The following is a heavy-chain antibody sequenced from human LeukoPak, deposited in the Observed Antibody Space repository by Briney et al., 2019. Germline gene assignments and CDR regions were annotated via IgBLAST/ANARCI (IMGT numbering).Heavy chain of an antibody. CDR3: ARDKKIVPGGAFDI. Sequence: ASVKVSCKAFGYTFTSYAMNWVRQAPGQGLEWTGWINTNTGNPTYAQGFTGRFVFSLDTSVSTAYLQISSLQAEDTAVYYCARDKKIVPGGAFDIWGQGTMVTVSS. CDR2: INTNTGNP. CDR1: GYTFTSYA. J-gene: IGHJ3*02. D-gene: IGHD3-22*01. V-gene: IGHV7-4-1*02.